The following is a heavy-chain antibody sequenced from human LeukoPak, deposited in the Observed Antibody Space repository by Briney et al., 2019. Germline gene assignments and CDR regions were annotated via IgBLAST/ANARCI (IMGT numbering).Heavy chain of an antibody. J-gene: IGHJ1*01. Sequence: SVKVSCKASGYTLNRYGISWVRPAPGQGLEWMGWISAYNGNTKNGQNLQGRVTMTTDTSTTTAYMELRSLKSDDTAVYYCARGHSTSWPEYFQHWGQGAMASVSS. CDR2: ISAYNGNT. CDR1: GYTLNRYG. V-gene: IGHV1-18*01. CDR3: ARGHSTSWPEYFQH. D-gene: IGHD6-13*01.